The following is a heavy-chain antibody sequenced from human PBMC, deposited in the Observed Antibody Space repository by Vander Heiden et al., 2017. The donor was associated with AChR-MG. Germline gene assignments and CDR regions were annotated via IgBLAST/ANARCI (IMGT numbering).Heavy chain of an antibody. CDR3: AGPPYGSGSYSGAFDI. Sequence: VSKPVSSVNVSCTASGGTFSSYAISWVRQAPGQGLEWMGRIIPILGIANYAQKCQGRVTITADKSTSTADMELSSMSSEDPAVYYCAGPPYGSGSYSGAFDIWCQGTMVTLSS. J-gene: IGHJ3*02. CDR1: GGTFSSYA. CDR2: IIPILGIA. V-gene: IGHV1-69*04. D-gene: IGHD3-10*01.